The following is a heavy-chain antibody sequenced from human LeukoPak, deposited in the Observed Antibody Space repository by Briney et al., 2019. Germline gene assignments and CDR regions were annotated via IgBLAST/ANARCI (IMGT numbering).Heavy chain of an antibody. J-gene: IGHJ3*02. CDR2: ISSSSSYI. Sequence: GGSLRLSCAASGFTFSSYTMNWVRQAPGKGLEWVSSISSSSSYIYYADSVKGRFTISRDNAKNSLYLQMNSLRAEDTAVYYCARDRGVAVAGWNAFDIWGQGTVVTVSS. D-gene: IGHD6-19*01. CDR3: ARDRGVAVAGWNAFDI. V-gene: IGHV3-21*01. CDR1: GFTFSSYT.